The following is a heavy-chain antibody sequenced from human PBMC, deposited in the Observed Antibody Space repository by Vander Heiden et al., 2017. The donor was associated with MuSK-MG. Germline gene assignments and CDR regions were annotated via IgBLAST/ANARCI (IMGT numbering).Heavy chain of an antibody. V-gene: IGHV4-39*07. CDR3: ARGSSSVEFFQH. J-gene: IGHJ1*01. CDR2: IFYSGST. CDR1: GGSISSSDYY. D-gene: IGHD6-6*01. Sequence: QLQLQESGPGLVKPSETLSLTCTVSGGSISSSDYYWGWIRQPPGKGLEWIGNIFYSGSTKYNPSLNSRVTISLDTSKSQFSLRLRSMTAADTAMYYCARGSSSVEFFQHWGQGTLVTVSS.